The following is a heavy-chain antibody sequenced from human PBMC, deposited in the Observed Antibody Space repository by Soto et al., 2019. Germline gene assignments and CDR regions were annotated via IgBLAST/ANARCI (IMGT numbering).Heavy chain of an antibody. CDR3: ATDYGDYVGAFDI. J-gene: IGHJ3*02. D-gene: IGHD4-17*01. CDR1: GGSITRYF. CDR2: IYSSGTI. Sequence: SETLSLTCTVSGGSITRYFWSWIRQSPGKGLEWIIHIYSSGTINYNPSLKSRVTISRDTSKNQFSLKLRSVTAADTALYYCATDYGDYVGAFDIWGQGTMVTVSS. V-gene: IGHV4-59*01.